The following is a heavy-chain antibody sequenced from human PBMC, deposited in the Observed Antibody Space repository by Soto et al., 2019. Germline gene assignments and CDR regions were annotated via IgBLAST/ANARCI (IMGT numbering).Heavy chain of an antibody. Sequence: EVQLLESGGGLVQPGGSLRLSCAASGFTFSSYAMSWVRQAPGKGLEWVSGMRGSGGSTHYADSVKGRFTISRDNSNIMFYLQMNSLRVEHTAVYFCAKGKGVGATPDGAYYWGQGTLVTVSS. CDR2: MRGSGGST. J-gene: IGHJ4*02. V-gene: IGHV3-23*01. D-gene: IGHD1-26*01. CDR1: GFTFSSYA. CDR3: AKGKGVGATPDGAYY.